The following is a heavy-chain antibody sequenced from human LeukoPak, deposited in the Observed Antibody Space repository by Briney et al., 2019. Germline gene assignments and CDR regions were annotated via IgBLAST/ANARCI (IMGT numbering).Heavy chain of an antibody. J-gene: IGHJ4*02. CDR2: ISYDGSNK. CDR1: GFTFSSYG. V-gene: IGHV3-30*18. CDR3: AKDYCSSTSCPNY. D-gene: IGHD2-2*01. Sequence: GRSLSLSCAASGFTFSSYGMHWVRQAPGKGLEWVAVISYDGSNKYYADSVKGRFTISRDNSKNTLYLQMSSLRAEDTAVYYCAKDYCSSTSCPNYWGQGTLVTVSS.